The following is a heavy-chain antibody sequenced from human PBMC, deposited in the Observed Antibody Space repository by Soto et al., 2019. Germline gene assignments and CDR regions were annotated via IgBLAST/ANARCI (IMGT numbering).Heavy chain of an antibody. J-gene: IGHJ6*03. CDR3: ASPAFHYYYYMDV. V-gene: IGHV3-23*01. CDR1: GFTFSSYA. Sequence: EVQLLESGGGLVQPGGSLRLSCATSGFTFSSYAMSWVRQAPGKGLEWVSAISGSGGSTYYADSVKGRFTISRDNSKNTLYLQMNSLRAEDTAVYYCASPAFHYYYYMDVWGKGTTVTVSS. CDR2: ISGSGGST.